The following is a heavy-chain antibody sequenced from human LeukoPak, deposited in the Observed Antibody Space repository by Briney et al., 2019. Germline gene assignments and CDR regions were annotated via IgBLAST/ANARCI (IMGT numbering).Heavy chain of an antibody. D-gene: IGHD4-17*01. J-gene: IGHJ4*02. CDR1: GFTFSSYS. V-gene: IGHV3-48*02. CDR2: ISSSSSTI. CDR3: AKDRWTVTIIGDFDY. Sequence: GGSLRLSCAASGFTFSSYSMNWVRQAPGKGLEWVSYISSSSSTIYYADSVKGRFTISRDNAKNSLYLQMNSLRDEDTAVYYCAKDRWTVTIIGDFDYWGQGTLVTVSS.